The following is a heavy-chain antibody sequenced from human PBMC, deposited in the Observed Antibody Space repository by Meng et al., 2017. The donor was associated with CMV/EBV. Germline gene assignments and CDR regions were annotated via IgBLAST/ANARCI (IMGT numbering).Heavy chain of an antibody. CDR3: ARYRNFWSGYHYFDY. V-gene: IGHV4-59*01. CDR1: GGSISSYY. Sequence: TVSGGSISSYYWSWIRQPPGKGLEWIGYIYYSGSTNYNPSLKSRVTISVDTSKNQFSLKLSSVTAADTAVYYCARYRNFWSGYHYFDYWGQGTLVTVSS. D-gene: IGHD3-3*01. J-gene: IGHJ4*02. CDR2: IYYSGST.